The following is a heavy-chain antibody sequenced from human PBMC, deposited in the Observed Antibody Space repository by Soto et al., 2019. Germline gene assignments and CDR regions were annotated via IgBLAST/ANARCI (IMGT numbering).Heavy chain of an antibody. Sequence: SETLSLTCAVYGGSFSGYYWSWIRQPPGKGLEWIGEINHSGSTNYNPSLKSRVTISVDTSKNQFSLKLSSVTAADTAVYYCARGMTTNYYYYYGMDVWGQGTTVTVSS. CDR1: GGSFSGYY. J-gene: IGHJ6*02. CDR2: INHSGST. CDR3: ARGMTTNYYYYYGMDV. V-gene: IGHV4-34*01. D-gene: IGHD4-17*01.